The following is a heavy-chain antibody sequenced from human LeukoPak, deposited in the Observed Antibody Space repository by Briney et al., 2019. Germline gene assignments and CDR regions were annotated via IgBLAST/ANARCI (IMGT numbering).Heavy chain of an antibody. CDR3: ARAGPYDAFDI. J-gene: IGHJ3*02. CDR2: IYSGGST. CDR1: GFSVNSNY. D-gene: IGHD1-14*01. Sequence: GGSLRLSCAASGFSVNSNYMSWVRQAPGKGLEWVLVIYSGGSTYYADSVKGRFTISRHISKNMLYLQMNSLRAEDTAVYYCARAGPYDAFDIWGQGTMVTVSS. V-gene: IGHV3-53*04.